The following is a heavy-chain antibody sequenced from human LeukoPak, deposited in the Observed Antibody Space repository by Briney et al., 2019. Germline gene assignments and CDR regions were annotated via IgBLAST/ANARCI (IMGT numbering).Heavy chain of an antibody. CDR1: GGSISSGSYY. CDR2: IYYSGST. Sequence: SETLSLTCTVSGGSISSGSYYWGWIRQPPGKGLEWIGSIYYSGSTYYNPSLKSRITVSLDTSKNQLSRKLSSVTAADTAVYYCARDKTFEVVNFFDYWGQGTLVTVSS. J-gene: IGHJ4*02. V-gene: IGHV4-39*07. D-gene: IGHD3-3*01. CDR3: ARDKTFEVVNFFDY.